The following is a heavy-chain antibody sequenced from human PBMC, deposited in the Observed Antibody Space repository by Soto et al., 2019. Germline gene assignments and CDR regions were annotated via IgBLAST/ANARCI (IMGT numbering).Heavy chain of an antibody. CDR2: ISYDGSNK. CDR1: GFTFSSYG. D-gene: IGHD1-20*01. Sequence: GSLRLSCAASGFTFSSYGMHWVRQAPGKGLEWVAVISYDGSNKYYADSVKGRFTISRDNSKNTLYLQMNSLRAEDTAVYYCAKGGFYNWNRGYFDYWGQGTLVTVSS. V-gene: IGHV3-30*18. CDR3: AKGGFYNWNRGYFDY. J-gene: IGHJ4*02.